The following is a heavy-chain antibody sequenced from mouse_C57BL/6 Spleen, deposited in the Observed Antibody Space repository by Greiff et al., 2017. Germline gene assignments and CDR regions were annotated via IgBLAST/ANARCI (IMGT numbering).Heavy chain of an antibody. Sequence: QVQLQQPGAELVMPGASVKLSCKASGYTFTSYWMHWVKQRPGQGLEWIGEIDPSDSYTNYNQKFKGKSTLTVDKSSSTAYMQLSSLTSADSAVYYCARSDYSSMDYWGQGTSVTVSS. CDR2: IDPSDSYT. CDR3: ARSDYSSMDY. CDR1: GYTFTSYW. V-gene: IGHV1-69*01. J-gene: IGHJ4*01.